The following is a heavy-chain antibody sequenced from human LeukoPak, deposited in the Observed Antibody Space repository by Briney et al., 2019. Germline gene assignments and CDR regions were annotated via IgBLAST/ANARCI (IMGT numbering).Heavy chain of an antibody. D-gene: IGHD3-10*01. CDR1: GFTFSDYY. CDR3: ARVKSPLPDWRWFGESNHHDAFDI. J-gene: IGHJ3*02. CDR2: ISSSGSTI. Sequence: PGGSLRLSCAASGFTFSDYYMSWIRQAPGKGLEWVSYISSSGSTIYYADSVKGRFTISRDNAKNSLYLQMNSLRAEDTAVYYCARVKSPLPDWRWFGESNHHDAFDIWGQGTMVTVSS. V-gene: IGHV3-11*01.